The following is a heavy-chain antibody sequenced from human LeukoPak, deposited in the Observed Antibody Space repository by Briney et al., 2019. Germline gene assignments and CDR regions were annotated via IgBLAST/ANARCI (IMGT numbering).Heavy chain of an antibody. CDR3: ARGGPPGYYYDYYMDV. CDR2: IYTSGST. Sequence: SETLSLTCTVSGGSISSGSYYWSWIRQPAGNGLEWIGRIYTSGSTNYNPSLKSRVTISVDTSKNQFSLKMSSVTAADTAVYFCARGGPPGYYYDYYMDVWGKGTTVTISS. J-gene: IGHJ6*03. V-gene: IGHV4-61*02. CDR1: GGSISSGSYY.